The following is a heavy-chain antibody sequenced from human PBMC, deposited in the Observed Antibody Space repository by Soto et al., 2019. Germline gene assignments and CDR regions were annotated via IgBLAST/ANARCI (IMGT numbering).Heavy chain of an antibody. Sequence: ASVKVSCKASGFSFTGYYIHWLRQAPGQGLEWMGWINAHSGGTEYAQKFQGRVTLTRDTSIATAYLTLTSLTSDDTALYYCEKDLTGQLAYCLDHWGHGTQLTVSS. CDR3: EKDLTGQLAYCLDH. CDR1: GFSFTGYY. CDR2: INAHSGGT. D-gene: IGHD6-6*01. V-gene: IGHV1-2*02. J-gene: IGHJ4*01.